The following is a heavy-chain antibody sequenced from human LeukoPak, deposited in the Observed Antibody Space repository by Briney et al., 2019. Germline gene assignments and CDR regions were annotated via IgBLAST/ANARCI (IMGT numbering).Heavy chain of an antibody. CDR1: GFTFSSYA. CDR3: ARGERASAAFDI. V-gene: IGHV3-53*01. J-gene: IGHJ3*02. D-gene: IGHD1-26*01. Sequence: PGGSLRLSCAASGFTFSSYAMSWVRQAPGKGLEWVSVIYSGGSTYYADSVKGRFTISRDNSKNTLYLQMNSLRAEDTAVYYCARGERASAAFDIWGQGTMVTVSS. CDR2: IYSGGST.